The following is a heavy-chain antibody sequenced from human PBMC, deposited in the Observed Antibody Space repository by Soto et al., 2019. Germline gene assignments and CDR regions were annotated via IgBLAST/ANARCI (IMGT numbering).Heavy chain of an antibody. Sequence: GGSLRLSCAASGFTFSSYWMHWVRQAPGKGLVWVSRINSDGSSTSYADSVNGRFTISRDNAKNTLYLQMNSLRAEDTAVYYCASFPISLAGYPDYFQHWGQGTLVTVSS. J-gene: IGHJ1*01. CDR2: INSDGSST. V-gene: IGHV3-74*01. CDR1: GFTFSSYW. CDR3: ASFPISLAGYPDYFQH. D-gene: IGHD6-19*01.